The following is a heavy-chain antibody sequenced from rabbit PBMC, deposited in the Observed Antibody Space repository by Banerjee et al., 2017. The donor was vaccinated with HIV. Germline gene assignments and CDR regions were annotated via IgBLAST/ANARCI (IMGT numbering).Heavy chain of an antibody. CDR1: GFDLNFHY. CDR2: IDPSFDIT. D-gene: IGHD4-1*01. J-gene: IGHJ4*01. Sequence: QLKETGGGLVQPGGSLTLSCQTSGFDLNFHYMSWVRQAPGKGLEWIGYIDPSFDITYYASWVNGRFTISSHNAQNTLYLQLNSLTAADTATYFCARDLAGVIGWNFNLWGPGTLVTVS. CDR3: ARDLAGVIGWNFNL. V-gene: IGHV1S7*01.